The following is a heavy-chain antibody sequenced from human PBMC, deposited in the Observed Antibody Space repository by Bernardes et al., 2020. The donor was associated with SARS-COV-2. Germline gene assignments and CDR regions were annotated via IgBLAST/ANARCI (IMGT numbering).Heavy chain of an antibody. CDR2: IHADGKTT. Sequence: GGSLRLSCVASGFTFSQNAMTWVRQVPGKGLEWISRIHADGKTTHYADSVKGRFTISRDNAKNTLYLQLNSLRAEDTAVYYCASKVAAGAGMDVWGQGTTVTVSS. J-gene: IGHJ6*02. CDR1: GFTFSQNA. V-gene: IGHV3-74*01. D-gene: IGHD2-15*01. CDR3: ASKVAAGAGMDV.